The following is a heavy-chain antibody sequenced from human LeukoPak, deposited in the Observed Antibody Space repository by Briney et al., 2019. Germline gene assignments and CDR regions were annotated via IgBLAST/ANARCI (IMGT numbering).Heavy chain of an antibody. D-gene: IGHD3-10*01. CDR2: IYTSGST. J-gene: IGHJ4*02. Sequence: SEALSLTCTVSGGSISSYYWSWIRQPAGKGLEWIGRIYTSGSTNYNPSLKSRVTMSVDTSKNQFSLKLSSVTAADTAVYYCARGYGSGSYNNFNQWGQGLLVAVSS. V-gene: IGHV4-4*07. CDR1: GGSISSYY. CDR3: ARGYGSGSYNNFNQ.